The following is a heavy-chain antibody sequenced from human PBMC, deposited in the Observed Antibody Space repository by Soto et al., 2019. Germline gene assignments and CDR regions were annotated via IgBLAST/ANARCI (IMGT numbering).Heavy chain of an antibody. J-gene: IGHJ4*01. CDR1: GFTFANYA. CDR3: VKDDSLEFFFPLEF. V-gene: IGHV3-23*01. D-gene: IGHD3-3*01. CDR2: ISSTGGST. Sequence: GGSLRLSCEASGFTFANYAMTWVRQAPGKGLEWVSTISSTGGSTEYADSVKGRFALCRDNSKNTLYLQMDSLRVDDTAVCFCVKDDSLEFFFPLEFWRLGTLVTVSS.